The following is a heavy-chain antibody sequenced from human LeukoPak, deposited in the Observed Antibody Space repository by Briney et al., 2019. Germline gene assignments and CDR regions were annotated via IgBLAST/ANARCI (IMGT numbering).Heavy chain of an antibody. CDR3: AREGHYGSGFNAFDI. CDR2: IYYSGST. CDR1: GGSISSGDYY. D-gene: IGHD3-10*01. Sequence: PSETLSLTCTVSGGSISSGDYYWSWIRQPPGKGLEWIGYIYYSGSTYYNPSLKSRVTISVDTSKNQFSLKLSSVTAADTAVYYCAREGHYGSGFNAFDIWGQGTMVTVSS. V-gene: IGHV4-30-4*01. J-gene: IGHJ3*02.